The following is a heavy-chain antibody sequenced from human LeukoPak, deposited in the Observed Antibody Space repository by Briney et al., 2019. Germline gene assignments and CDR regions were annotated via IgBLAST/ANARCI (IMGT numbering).Heavy chain of an antibody. CDR2: INHSGST. V-gene: IGHV4-34*01. D-gene: IGHD3-22*01. J-gene: IGHJ4*02. CDR3: AREPSPYYYDSSGYLDY. CDR1: GGSFSGYY. Sequence: SETLSLTCAVYGGSFSGYYWSWIRQPPGKGLEWIGEINHSGSTNYNPSLKSRVTISVDTSKNQFSLKLSSVTAADTAVYYCAREPSPYYYDSSGYLDYWGQGTLVIVSS.